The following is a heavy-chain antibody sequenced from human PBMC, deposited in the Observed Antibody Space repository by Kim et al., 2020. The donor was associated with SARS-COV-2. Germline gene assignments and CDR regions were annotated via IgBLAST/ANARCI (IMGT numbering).Heavy chain of an antibody. CDR1: GLAFSRYT. Sequence: GGSLRLSCAASGLAFSRYTMNWVRQAPGKGLEWVSSISRTGGDIYYANSVKGRFTISRDNTKDSLYLQMNSLRAEDTAVYYCARARNPLGDYWGQGTLVTVSS. V-gene: IGHV3-21*01. D-gene: IGHD3-16*01. J-gene: IGHJ4*02. CDR3: ARARNPLGDY. CDR2: ISRTGGDI.